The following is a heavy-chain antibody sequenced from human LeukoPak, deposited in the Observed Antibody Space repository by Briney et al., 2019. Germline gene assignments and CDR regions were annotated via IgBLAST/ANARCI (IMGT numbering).Heavy chain of an antibody. D-gene: IGHD3-22*01. J-gene: IGHJ4*02. Sequence: SVKVSCKASGGTFSSYAISWVRQAPGQGLEWMGGIIPIFGTANYAQKFQGRVTITADESTSTAYMELSSLRSEDTAVYYCARDGYYYDSSGYYFDYWGQGALVTVSS. CDR3: ARDGYYYDSSGYYFDY. CDR2: IIPIFGTA. CDR1: GGTFSSYA. V-gene: IGHV1-69*01.